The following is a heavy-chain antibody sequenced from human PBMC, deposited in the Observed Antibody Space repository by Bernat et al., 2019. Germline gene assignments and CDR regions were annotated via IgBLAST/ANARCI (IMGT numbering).Heavy chain of an antibody. V-gene: IGHV3-33*01. Sequence: QVQLVESGGGVVQPGRSLRLSCAASGFTFSSYGMHWVRQAPGKGLEWVAVIWYDGSNKYYADSVKGRFTISRDNSKNTLYLQMNSLRAEDTAVYYCARDRRMQRLDYWGQGILVTVSS. J-gene: IGHJ4*02. CDR2: IWYDGSNK. CDR1: GFTFSSYG. CDR3: ARDRRMQRLDY.